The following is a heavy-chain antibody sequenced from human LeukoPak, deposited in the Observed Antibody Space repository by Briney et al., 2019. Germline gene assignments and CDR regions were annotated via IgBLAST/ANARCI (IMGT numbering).Heavy chain of an antibody. CDR2: ISHRGTT. D-gene: IGHD3-10*01. Sequence: SGTLSHTCTVSGDSTTSDYYWGWIAQSPGMGLEWMGSISHRGTTYYSPSLRSGIDISLDTSQNQLSLRLNSVTSADTAVYCCARDRSLGLHDYCGEGTLVTVSS. CDR3: ARDRSLGLHDY. V-gene: IGHV4-38-2*02. J-gene: IGHJ4*02. CDR1: GDSTTSDYY.